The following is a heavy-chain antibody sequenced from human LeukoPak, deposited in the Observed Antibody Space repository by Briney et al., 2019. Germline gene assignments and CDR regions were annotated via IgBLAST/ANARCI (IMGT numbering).Heavy chain of an antibody. Sequence: PGGSLRLSSAASGFTFSSYGMHWVRQAPGKGLEWVAVIWYDGSNKYYADSVKGRFTISRDNSKNTLYLQMNSLRAEDTAVYYCARGVGVVGAPPDYWGQGTLVTVSS. CDR3: ARGVGVVGAPPDY. CDR1: GFTFSSYG. CDR2: IWYDGSNK. V-gene: IGHV3-30*19. D-gene: IGHD1-26*01. J-gene: IGHJ4*02.